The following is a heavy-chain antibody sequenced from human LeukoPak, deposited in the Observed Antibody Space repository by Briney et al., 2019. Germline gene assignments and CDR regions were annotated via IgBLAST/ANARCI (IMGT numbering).Heavy chain of an antibody. J-gene: IGHJ4*02. CDR3: ATKDTAMVPFDY. CDR2: INHSGST. Sequence: PSETLSLTCAVYGGSFSGYYWSWIRQPPGKGLEWIGEINHSGSTNYNSSLKSRVTISVDTSKNQFSLKLSSVTAADTAVYYCATKDTAMVPFDYWGQGTLVTVSS. CDR1: GGSFSGYY. D-gene: IGHD5-18*01. V-gene: IGHV4-34*01.